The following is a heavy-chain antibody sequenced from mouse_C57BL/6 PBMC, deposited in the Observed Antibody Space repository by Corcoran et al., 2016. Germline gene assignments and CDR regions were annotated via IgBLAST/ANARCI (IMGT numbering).Heavy chain of an antibody. Sequence: QIQLVQSGPELKKPGETVKISCKASGYTFTTYGMSWVKQAPGKGLKWMGWINTYSGVPTYADDFKGRFAFSLETSASTAYLQINNLKNEDTATYFCASQPAYWGQGTLVTVSA. CDR1: GYTFTTYG. J-gene: IGHJ3*01. CDR2: INTYSGVP. V-gene: IGHV9-3*01. D-gene: IGHD6-1*01. CDR3: ASQPAY.